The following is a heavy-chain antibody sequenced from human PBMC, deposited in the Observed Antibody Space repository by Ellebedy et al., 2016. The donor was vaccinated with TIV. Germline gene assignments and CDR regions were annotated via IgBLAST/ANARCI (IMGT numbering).Heavy chain of an antibody. CDR3: ARHAAGSPGGVWFNP. CDR1: GGSFSGYY. CDR2: IYYSGST. V-gene: IGHV4-34*01. Sequence: SETLSLTXAVYGGSFSGYYWSWIRQPPGKGLEWIGSIYYSGSTYYNPSLKSRVTISVDTSKNQFSLKLSSVTAADTAVYYCARHAAGSPGGVWFNPWGQGTLVTVSS. J-gene: IGHJ5*02. D-gene: IGHD3-10*01.